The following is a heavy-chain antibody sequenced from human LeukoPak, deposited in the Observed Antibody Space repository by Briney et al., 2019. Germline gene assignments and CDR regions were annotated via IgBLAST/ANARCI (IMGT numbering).Heavy chain of an antibody. CDR1: GFTFSSYA. J-gene: IGHJ4*02. CDR2: ISGSGGST. V-gene: IGHV3-23*01. Sequence: GGSLRLSCAASGFTFSSYAMSWVRQAPGKGLEWVSAISGSGGSTYYADSVKGRFTISGDNSKNTLYLQMNSLRAEDTAVYYCAKGHYDFWSGYYIRVGYYFDYWGQGTLVTVSS. D-gene: IGHD3-3*01. CDR3: AKGHYDFWSGYYIRVGYYFDY.